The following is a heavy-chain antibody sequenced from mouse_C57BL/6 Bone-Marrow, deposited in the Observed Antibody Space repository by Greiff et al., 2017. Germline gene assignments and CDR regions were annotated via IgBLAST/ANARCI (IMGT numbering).Heavy chain of an antibody. Sequence: EVNVVESGGGLVKPGGSLKLSCAASGFTFSSYAMSWVRQTPEKRLEWVATISDGGSYTYYPDNVKGRFTISRDNAKNNLYLQMSHLKSEDTAMYYCADYDYEDYWGQGTTLTVSS. CDR1: GFTFSSYA. CDR3: ADYDYEDY. CDR2: ISDGGSYT. V-gene: IGHV5-4*03. J-gene: IGHJ2*01. D-gene: IGHD2-4*01.